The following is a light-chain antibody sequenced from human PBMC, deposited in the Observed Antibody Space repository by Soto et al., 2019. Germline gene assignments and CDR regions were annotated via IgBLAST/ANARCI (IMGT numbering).Light chain of an antibody. CDR2: WAT. CDR3: HQYFRSPLT. J-gene: IGKJ4*01. V-gene: IGKV4-1*01. CDR1: QGVCSNSKNRNH. Sequence: IVMTQSPDCLAVSLGERATINCTSSQGVCSNSKNRNHLSWYQQKPGQPPKLLIYWATTRESGVPDRFSGSGSGTDFTLTVSGLQAEDVAIYYCHQYFRSPLTFGGGTKVDIK.